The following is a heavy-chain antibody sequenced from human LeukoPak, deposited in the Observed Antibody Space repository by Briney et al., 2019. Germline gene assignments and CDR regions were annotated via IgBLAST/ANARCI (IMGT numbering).Heavy chain of an antibody. CDR1: GGSIGTYY. CDR2: IYVTGST. V-gene: IGHV4-59*08. CDR3: ARHIGGGIEDMDV. D-gene: IGHD3-16*02. Sequence: PSETLSLTCIVSGGSIGTYYWSWIRQSPGKGLEWIGYIYVTGSTRYNPYLQSRVTISVDTSRNQFFLKMSSVTAADRAVYYCARHIGGGIEDMDVWGTGTKVTVSS. J-gene: IGHJ6*03.